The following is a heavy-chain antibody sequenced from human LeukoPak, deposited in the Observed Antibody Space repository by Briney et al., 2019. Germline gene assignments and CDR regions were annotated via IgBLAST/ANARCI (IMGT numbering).Heavy chain of an antibody. D-gene: IGHD3-22*01. V-gene: IGHV2-5*02. J-gene: IGHJ3*02. CDR3: ARLAYYDNSGSSRPFDI. CDR2: LYSADDK. CDR1: GFSLTTPGVG. Sequence: SGPSPVKPTPTLTLTCAFSGFSLTTPGVGVGWIRQPPGKALEWLAPLYSADDKRYIPSLKRRLTINKDTSKKQVVLTVANLDPVDTATYYCARLAYYDNSGSSRPFDIWGQRTRVTVSS.